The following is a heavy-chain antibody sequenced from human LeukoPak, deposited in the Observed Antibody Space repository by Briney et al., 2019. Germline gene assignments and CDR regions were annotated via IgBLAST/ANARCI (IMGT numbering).Heavy chain of an antibody. V-gene: IGHV3-30*02. CDR3: AKVKVGANSLFDY. CDR1: GFTFSSYG. CDR2: IRYDGSNK. Sequence: PGGSLRLSCAASGFTFSSYGMHWVRQAPGKGLEWVAFIRYDGSNKYYADSVKGRFTISRDNSKNTLYLQMNSLRAEDTAVYYCAKVKVGANSLFDYWGQGTLVTVSS. J-gene: IGHJ4*02. D-gene: IGHD1-26*01.